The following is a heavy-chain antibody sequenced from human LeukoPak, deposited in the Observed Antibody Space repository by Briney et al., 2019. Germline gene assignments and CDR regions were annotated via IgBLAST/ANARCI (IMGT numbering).Heavy chain of an antibody. CDR1: VFTFSNYW. CDR3: ARGEGWFDP. CDR2: INRDGSST. V-gene: IGHV3-74*01. Sequence: GGSPRLSCVVSVFTFSNYWMHWVRQATPKGLVWVSRINRDGSSTSYADSVKGRFTISRDNTKNTLYLQMNSLRAKDTAVYYCARGEGWFDPWGQGTLVTVSS. J-gene: IGHJ5*02.